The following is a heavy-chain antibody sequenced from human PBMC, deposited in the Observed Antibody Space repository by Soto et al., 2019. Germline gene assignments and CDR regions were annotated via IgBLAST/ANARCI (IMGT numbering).Heavy chain of an antibody. D-gene: IGHD3-22*01. Sequence: GGSLRLSCAASGFSLSNNGMHWVRQAPGKGLEWVAVISYDGNNKYYADSVKGRFTISRDNSKNTVYLEMNNLRAEDTAMYYCAKGGSGNYLAYYYYYGMDGWGQGTTVTVSS. CDR1: GFSLSNNG. CDR2: ISYDGNNK. J-gene: IGHJ6*02. V-gene: IGHV3-30*18. CDR3: AKGGSGNYLAYYYYYGMDG.